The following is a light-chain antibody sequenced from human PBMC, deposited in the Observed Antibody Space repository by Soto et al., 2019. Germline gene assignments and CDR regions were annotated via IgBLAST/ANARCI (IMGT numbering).Light chain of an antibody. V-gene: IGKV3-11*01. CDR2: DAT. CDR1: QSVSRY. J-gene: IGKJ4*01. CDR3: QQRSNWPPLT. Sequence: EIVLTQSPATLSLSPRETATLSCRASQSVSRYLAWYQQKPGQAPRLLIYDATNRATGIPARFSGSGSGIDFTHSISRLEHEDFAVYCCQQRSNWPPLTFGEGTKVAIK.